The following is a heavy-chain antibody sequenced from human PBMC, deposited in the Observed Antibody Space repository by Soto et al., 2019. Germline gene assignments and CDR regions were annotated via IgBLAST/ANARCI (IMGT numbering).Heavy chain of an antibody. Sequence: SRRLSFAASGFTFSDYYMSWIRQAPGKGLEWVSYISSSGSTIYYADSVKGRFTISRDNAKNSLYLQMNSLRAEDTAVYYCARGSVWGRLQRRGQYWFDPWGQGTLVTVS. D-gene: IGHD3-16*01. V-gene: IGHV3-11*01. J-gene: IGHJ5*02. CDR1: GFTFSDYY. CDR2: ISSSGSTI. CDR3: ARGSVWGRLQRRGQYWFDP.